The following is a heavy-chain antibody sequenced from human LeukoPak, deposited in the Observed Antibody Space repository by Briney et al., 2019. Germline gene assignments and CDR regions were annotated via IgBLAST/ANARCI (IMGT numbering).Heavy chain of an antibody. Sequence: SETLSLTCTVSGYSISSGYYWGWIRQPPGKGLEWIGSIYYTGSTYYTPPLKSRVTISVDTSKNQFSLNLNSVTAADTAVYYCARVRSGSYSATDYWGQGTLVTLSS. CDR3: ARVRSGSYSATDY. V-gene: IGHV4-38-2*02. CDR1: GYSISSGYY. CDR2: IYYTGST. J-gene: IGHJ4*02. D-gene: IGHD1-26*01.